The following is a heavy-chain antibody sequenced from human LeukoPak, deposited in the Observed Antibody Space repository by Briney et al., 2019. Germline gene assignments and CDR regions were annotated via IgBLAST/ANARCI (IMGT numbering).Heavy chain of an antibody. D-gene: IGHD1-26*01. CDR2: IYYSGST. J-gene: IGHJ4*02. CDR1: GGSISSSSYY. CDR3: ARRFSVGSVDY. V-gene: IGHV4-39*01. Sequence: SETLSLTCTVSGGSISSSSYYWGWIRQPPGKGLEWIGSIYYSGSTYYNPSLKSRVTISVDTSKNQFSLKLSSVTAADTAVYYCARRFSVGSVDYWGQGTLVTVSS.